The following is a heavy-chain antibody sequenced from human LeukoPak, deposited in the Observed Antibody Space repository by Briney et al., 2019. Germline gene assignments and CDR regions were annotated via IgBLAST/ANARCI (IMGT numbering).Heavy chain of an antibody. CDR2: ISYDGSSK. CDR1: GFTFSSYA. CDR3: ARDLGYDLDY. D-gene: IGHD1-14*01. Sequence: PGRSLRLSCAASGFTFSSYAVHWVRQAPGKGLEWVAVISYDGSSKYYADSVKGRFTFSRDNSKNTLYLQMNSLRAEDTAVYYCARDLGYDLDYWGQGTLVTVSS. V-gene: IGHV3-30*14. J-gene: IGHJ4*02.